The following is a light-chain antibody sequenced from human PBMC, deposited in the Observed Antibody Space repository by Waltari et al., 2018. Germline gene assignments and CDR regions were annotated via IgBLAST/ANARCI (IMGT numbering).Light chain of an antibody. CDR2: GAS. V-gene: IGKV3-20*01. Sequence: IVLTHSPGTLSLSPGERATLSCRASQSVPHNYLSWYQHKPGQAPRLLIYGASRRATGTPDRISGSGSGTDFTLTISRLESEDSAVYFCQQYGSFNFGGGTKGEIK. J-gene: IGKJ4*01. CDR3: QQYGSFN. CDR1: QSVPHNY.